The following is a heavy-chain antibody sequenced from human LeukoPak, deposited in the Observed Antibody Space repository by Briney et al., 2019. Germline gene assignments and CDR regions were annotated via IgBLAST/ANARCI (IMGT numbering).Heavy chain of an antibody. J-gene: IGHJ3*02. CDR1: GYSFTNYW. CDR2: IFPGDSDA. V-gene: IGHV5-51*01. D-gene: IGHD1-7*01. CDR3: ARPWGAGTYSAFDI. Sequence: GESLKISCTGSGYSFTNYWIGWVRQMPGKGLEWMGVIFPGDSDARYSPSFQGQVTISVDKSISTAYLQWSSLKASDTAMYYCARPWGAGTYSAFDIWGQGTMVTVSS.